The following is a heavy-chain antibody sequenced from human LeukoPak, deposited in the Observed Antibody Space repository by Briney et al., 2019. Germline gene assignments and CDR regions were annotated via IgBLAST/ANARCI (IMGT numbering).Heavy chain of an antibody. V-gene: IGHV3-48*02. CDR1: GFTFSSYS. D-gene: IGHD3-9*01. CDR3: ARDQIPSYYDILTGYYALDY. CDR2: ISSSSSTI. J-gene: IGHJ4*02. Sequence: GGSLRLSCAASGFTFSSYSMNWVRQAPGKGLEWVPYISSSSSTIYYADSVKGRFTISRDNAKNSLYLQMNSLRDEDTAVYYCARDQIPSYYDILTGYYALDYWGQGTLVTVSS.